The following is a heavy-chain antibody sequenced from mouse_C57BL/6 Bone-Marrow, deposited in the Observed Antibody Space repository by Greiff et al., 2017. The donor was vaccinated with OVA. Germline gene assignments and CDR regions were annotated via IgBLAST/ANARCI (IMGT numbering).Heavy chain of an antibody. D-gene: IGHD1-1*01. Sequence: VKLVESGPELVKPGASVKISCKASGYAFSSSWMNWVKQRPGKGLEWIGRLYPGDGDTNYNGKFKGKATLTADKSSSTAYMELRSLTSEDSAVYFCARWGKVITTVVRPPWFAYWGQGTLVTVSA. CDR2: LYPGDGDT. J-gene: IGHJ3*01. CDR1: GYAFSSSW. CDR3: ARWGKVITTVVRPPWFAY. V-gene: IGHV1-82*01.